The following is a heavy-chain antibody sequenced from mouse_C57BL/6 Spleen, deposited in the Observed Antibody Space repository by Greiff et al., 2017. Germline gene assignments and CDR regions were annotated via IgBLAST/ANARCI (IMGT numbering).Heavy chain of an antibody. V-gene: IGHV1-69*01. J-gene: IGHJ2*01. CDR2: IDPSDSYT. Sequence: QVQLQQPGAELVMPGASVKLSCKASGYTFTSYWMHWVKQRPGQGLEWIGEIDPSDSYTTYNQKFTGKSTLTVDKSSSTAYMQLSSLTSEDAAFYYCARTSQATWDYFDYWGQGTTLTVSS. CDR1: GYTFTSYW. D-gene: IGHD3-2*02. CDR3: ARTSQATWDYFDY.